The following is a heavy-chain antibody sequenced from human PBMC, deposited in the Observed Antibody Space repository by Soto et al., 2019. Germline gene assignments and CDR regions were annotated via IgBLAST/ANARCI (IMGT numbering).Heavy chain of an antibody. CDR3: ARENGFCSGGDCYLYALDV. J-gene: IGHJ6*02. CDR1: GASISTGSF. D-gene: IGHD2-15*01. V-gene: IGHV4-59*01. CDR2: IPYSGST. Sequence: PSETLSLTCTVSGASISTGSFWTWIRQPPGKGLEWIGYIPYSGSTSYNPSFKSRVSISVDTSRNQFSLKLTSVTAADTAVYYCARENGFCSGGDCYLYALDVWGQGTTVTVSS.